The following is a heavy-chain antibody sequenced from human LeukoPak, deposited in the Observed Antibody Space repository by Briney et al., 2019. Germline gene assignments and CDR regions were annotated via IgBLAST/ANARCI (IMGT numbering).Heavy chain of an antibody. CDR2: IRSKAYGGTT. D-gene: IGHD3-22*01. CDR3: TRRYNYDSSGYYYVRDAFDI. CDR1: GFTFNSYS. Sequence: GGSLRLSCAASGFTFNSYSMNWVRQAPGKGLERVGFIRSKAYGGTTKNAASVKGRFTISRDDSRSIAYLQMNSLKTEDTAVYYCTRRYNYDSSGYYYVRDAFDIWGQGTMVTVSS. V-gene: IGHV3-49*04. J-gene: IGHJ3*02.